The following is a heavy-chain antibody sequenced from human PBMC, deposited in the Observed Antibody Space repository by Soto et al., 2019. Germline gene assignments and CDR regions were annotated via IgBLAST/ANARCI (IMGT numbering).Heavy chain of an antibody. D-gene: IGHD3-22*01. CDR3: ARASALSGYYSS. V-gene: IGHV3-33*01. CDR2: IWYDGSNK. Sequence: QVQLVESGGGVVQPGRSLRLSCAASGFTFSSYGMHWVRQAPGKGLEWVAVIWYDGSNKYYADSVKGRFTISRDNSKNTLYLQMNSLRAEDTAVYYCARASALSGYYSSWGQGTLVTVSS. J-gene: IGHJ5*02. CDR1: GFTFSSYG.